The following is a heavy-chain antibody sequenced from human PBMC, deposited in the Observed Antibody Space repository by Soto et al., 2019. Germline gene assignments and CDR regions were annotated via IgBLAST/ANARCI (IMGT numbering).Heavy chain of an antibody. Sequence: QVQLVESGGGVVQPGRSLRRSCAASGFTFSGLGMHWVRQAPGKGLEWVAVIRYDGSNIYYADAVKGRFTISRDNSKDTLYLQINSLRADDTAVYYCARDGLRHTTFFGYFDYWGQGTLVTVSS. CDR1: GFTFSGLG. J-gene: IGHJ4*02. CDR2: IRYDGSNI. V-gene: IGHV3-33*01. D-gene: IGHD3-10*02. CDR3: ARDGLRHTTFFGYFDY.